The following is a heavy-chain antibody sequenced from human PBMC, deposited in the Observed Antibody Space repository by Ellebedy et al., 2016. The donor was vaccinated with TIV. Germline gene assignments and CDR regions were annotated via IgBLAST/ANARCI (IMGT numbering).Heavy chain of an antibody. D-gene: IGHD3-10*01. CDR3: ARIPRNYYGSGSYYPHYWYFDL. CDR2: IYYSGST. Sequence: SETLSLTCTVSGGSISSSSYYWGWIRQPPGKGLEWIGSIYYSGSTYYNPSLKSRVTISVDTSKNQFSLKLSSVTAADTAVYYCARIPRNYYGSGSYYPHYWYFDLWGRGTLVTVSS. J-gene: IGHJ2*01. V-gene: IGHV4-39*01. CDR1: GGSISSSSYY.